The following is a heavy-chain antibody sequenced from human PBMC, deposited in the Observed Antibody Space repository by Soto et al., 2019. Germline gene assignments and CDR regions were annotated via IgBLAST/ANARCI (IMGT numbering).Heavy chain of an antibody. J-gene: IGHJ6*03. CDR1: GFTFSDYY. Sequence: GGSLRLSCAASGFTFSDYYMSWIRQAPGKGLEWVSYISSSGSTKYYADSVKGRFTISRDNAKNSLYLQMNSLRAEDTAVYYCARASYGFCSSTNCFPGYYYYYMDVWGKGTTVTVSS. CDR2: ISSSGSTK. CDR3: ARASYGFCSSTNCFPGYYYYYMDV. D-gene: IGHD2-2*01. V-gene: IGHV3-11*01.